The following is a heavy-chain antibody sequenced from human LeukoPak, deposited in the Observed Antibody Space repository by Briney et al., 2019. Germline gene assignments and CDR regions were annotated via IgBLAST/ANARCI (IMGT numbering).Heavy chain of an antibody. CDR2: IRAYNGNT. J-gene: IGHJ3*02. V-gene: IGHV1-18*01. CDR3: ARAPSRYFDWSRRGHAFDI. D-gene: IGHD3-9*01. Sequence: ASVKVSCKASGYTFTSYGISWVRQAPGQGLEWMGWIRAYNGNTNYAQKLQGRVTITADKSTSTAYMELSSLRSEDTAVYYCARAPSRYFDWSRRGHAFDIWGQGTMVTVSS. CDR1: GYTFTSYG.